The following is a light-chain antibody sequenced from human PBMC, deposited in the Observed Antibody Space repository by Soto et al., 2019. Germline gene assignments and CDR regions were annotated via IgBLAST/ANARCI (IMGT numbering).Light chain of an antibody. V-gene: IGKV3-20*01. CDR1: QSMSSNY. Sequence: TQSPSTLSASVGDRVTITCRASQSMSSNYLAWYQQKPGQAPRLLIYATSSRATGSPDRFSGSGSGTDFTLTISRLEPEDSAVYFCQQYGTAPPRYTFGQGTKVDIK. CDR3: QQYGTAPPRYT. J-gene: IGKJ2*01. CDR2: ATS.